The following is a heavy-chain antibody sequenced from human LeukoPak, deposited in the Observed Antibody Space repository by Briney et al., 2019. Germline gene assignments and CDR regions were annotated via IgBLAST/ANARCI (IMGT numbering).Heavy chain of an antibody. V-gene: IGHV1-8*01. CDR1: GYTFTSYD. CDR3: ARANDFWSGYYYYYYMDV. J-gene: IGHJ6*03. Sequence: GASVKVYCKASGYTFTSYDINWVRQATGQGLEWMGWMNPNSGNTGYAQKFQGRVTMTRNTSISTAYMELSSLRSEDTAVYYCARANDFWSGYYYYYYMDVWGKGTTVTVSS. D-gene: IGHD3-3*01. CDR2: MNPNSGNT.